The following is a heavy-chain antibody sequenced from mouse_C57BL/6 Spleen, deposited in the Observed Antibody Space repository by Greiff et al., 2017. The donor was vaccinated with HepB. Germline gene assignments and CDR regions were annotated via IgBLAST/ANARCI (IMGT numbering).Heavy chain of an antibody. CDR1: GFTFSDYG. Sequence: EVKLVESGGGLVKPGGSLKLSCAASGFTFSDYGMHWVRQAPEKGLEWVAYISSGSSTIYYAATVKGRFTISRDNAKNTLFLQMTSLRSEDTAMYYCARWRFITTVVDWYFDVWGTGTTVTVSS. V-gene: IGHV5-17*01. CDR3: ARWRFITTVVDWYFDV. J-gene: IGHJ1*03. CDR2: ISSGSSTI. D-gene: IGHD1-1*01.